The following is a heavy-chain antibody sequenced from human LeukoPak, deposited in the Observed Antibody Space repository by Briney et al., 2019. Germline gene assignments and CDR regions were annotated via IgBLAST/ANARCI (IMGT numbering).Heavy chain of an antibody. J-gene: IGHJ3*02. CDR1: GFTFSTYR. CDR2: VSSSSSNI. D-gene: IGHD2-15*01. Sequence: GGSLRLSCAASGFTFSTYRMNWVRQAPGKGLEWVSYVSSSSSNIYYADSVKGRFTISRDNAKNSLFLQINSLRAEDTAVYSCAREGWHDAFDIWGQGTMVTVSS. V-gene: IGHV3-48*01. CDR3: AREGWHDAFDI.